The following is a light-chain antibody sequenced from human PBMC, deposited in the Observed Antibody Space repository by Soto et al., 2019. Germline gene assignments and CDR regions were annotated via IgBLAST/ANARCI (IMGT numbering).Light chain of an antibody. CDR2: AAS. V-gene: IGKV1-39*01. J-gene: IGKJ5*01. Sequence: DIQMTQSPSSLSASVGDRVTITCRSSQSISSYLNWYQQKPGKAPKLLIYAASSLQSGVPSRFSGSGTGTDFTLTISSLQHEDFATYYCQQSYSTPLTFGKGTRLEIK. CDR3: QQSYSTPLT. CDR1: QSISSY.